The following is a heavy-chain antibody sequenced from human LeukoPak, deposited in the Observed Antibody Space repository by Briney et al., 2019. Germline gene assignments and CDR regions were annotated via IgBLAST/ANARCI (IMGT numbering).Heavy chain of an antibody. Sequence: GGSLRLSCAASGFTFSSYSMNWVRQAPGKGLEWVSYISSSSSSIYYADSVKRRFTISRNNAKNSLYLQMNSLRAEDTAVYYCASITGDFWSGYMGEEPDYWGQGTLVTVSS. V-gene: IGHV3-48*01. CDR1: GFTFSSYS. D-gene: IGHD3-3*01. CDR3: ASITGDFWSGYMGEEPDY. J-gene: IGHJ4*02. CDR2: ISSSSSSI.